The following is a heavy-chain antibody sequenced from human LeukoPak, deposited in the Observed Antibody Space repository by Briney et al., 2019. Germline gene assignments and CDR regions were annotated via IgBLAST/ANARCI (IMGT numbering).Heavy chain of an antibody. J-gene: IGHJ3*02. V-gene: IGHV3-30*04. CDR3: ARDRSGSYLLDAFDI. Sequence: GGSLRLSCAASGFTFSSYAMHWVRQAPGKGLEWVAVISYDGSNKYYADSVKGRFTISRDNSKNTLYLQMNSLRAEDTAVYYCARDRSGSYLLDAFDIWGQGTMVTVSS. D-gene: IGHD1-26*01. CDR2: ISYDGSNK. CDR1: GFTFSSYA.